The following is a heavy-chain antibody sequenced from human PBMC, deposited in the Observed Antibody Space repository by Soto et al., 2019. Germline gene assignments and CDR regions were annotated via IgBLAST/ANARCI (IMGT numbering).Heavy chain of an antibody. CDR2: ISYDGSNK. V-gene: IGHV3-30*18. CDR3: AKDRRSMQAYFDY. CDR1: GFTFSSYG. D-gene: IGHD2-2*01. Sequence: PGGSLRLSCAASGFTFSSYGMHWVRQAPGKGLEWVAVISYDGSNKYYADSVKGRFTISRDNSKNTLYLQMNSLRAEDTAVYYCAKDRRSMQAYFDYWGQGTLVTVSS. J-gene: IGHJ4*02.